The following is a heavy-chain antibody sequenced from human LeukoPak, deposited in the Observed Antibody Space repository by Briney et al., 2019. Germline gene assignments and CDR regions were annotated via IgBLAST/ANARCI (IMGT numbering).Heavy chain of an antibody. D-gene: IGHD3-16*02. V-gene: IGHV1-2*02. CDR1: GYTFTGYY. CDR2: INPNSGGT. Sequence: GASVKVSCKASGYTFTGYYMHWVRQAPGQGLEWMGWINPNSGGTNYAQKFQGRVTMTRDTSISTAYMELSRLRSDDTAVYYCARGPHRTDYVWGSYRPPFDYWGQGTVVTVSS. CDR3: ARGPHRTDYVWGSYRPPFDY. J-gene: IGHJ4*03.